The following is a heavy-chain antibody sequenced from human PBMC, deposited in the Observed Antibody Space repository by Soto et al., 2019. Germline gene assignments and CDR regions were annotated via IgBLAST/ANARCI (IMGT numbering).Heavy chain of an antibody. CDR2: IIPIFGTA. V-gene: IGHV1-69*01. Sequence: QVQLVQSGAEVKKPGSSVKVSCKAYGGTFRSYSINWVRQAPGQGLEWMGEIIPIFGTANYAQKFQGRVTITADESTSTAYMELSRLKSEATAVYYCARAGGRHSGGIDYWGQGTRVTVSS. J-gene: IGHJ4*02. D-gene: IGHD1-26*01. CDR3: ARAGGRHSGGIDY. CDR1: GGTFRSYS.